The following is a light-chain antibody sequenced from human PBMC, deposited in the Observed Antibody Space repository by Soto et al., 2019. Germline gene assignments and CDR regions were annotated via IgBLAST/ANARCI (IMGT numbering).Light chain of an antibody. CDR2: EGS. J-gene: IGLJ1*01. CDR1: SSDVGSYNL. Sequence: QSVLTQPASVSGSPGQSITISCTGTSSDVGSYNLVSWYQQHPGKAPKLMIYEGSKRPSGVSNRFSGSKSGNTASLAISGLRSEDEAHYYCAAWDDSLSGYVFGTGTKVTVL. CDR3: AAWDDSLSGYV. V-gene: IGLV2-14*02.